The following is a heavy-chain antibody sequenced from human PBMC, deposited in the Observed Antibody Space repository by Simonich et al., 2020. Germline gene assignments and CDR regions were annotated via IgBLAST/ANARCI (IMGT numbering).Heavy chain of an antibody. CDR3: ARDVDTAMVFDY. V-gene: IGHV3-21*01. CDR2: INSKSSYI. J-gene: IGHJ4*02. CDR1: GFTFSSYS. Sequence: EVQLVESGGGLVKPGGSLRLSCAASGFTFSSYSMNWVRQAPGRGWEGVQSINSKSSYIYYADSVKGRFTISRDNAKNSLYLQMNSLRAEDTAVYYCARDVDTAMVFDYWGQGTLVTVSS. D-gene: IGHD5-18*01.